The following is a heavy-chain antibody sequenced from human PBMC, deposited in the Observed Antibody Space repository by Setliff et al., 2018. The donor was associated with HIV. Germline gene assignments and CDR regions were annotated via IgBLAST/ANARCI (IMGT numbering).Heavy chain of an antibody. CDR1: GFTFSNAW. V-gene: IGHV3-15*01. CDR2: IKSKTDGGTT. Sequence: LRLSCAASGFTFSNAWMSWVRQAPGKGLEWVGRIKSKTDGGTTDYAAPVKGRFTISRDISENALYLQIDSLRPEDTAVYYCARLRLYNSALDYWGQGTLVTVSS. J-gene: IGHJ4*02. D-gene: IGHD2-21*02. CDR3: ARLRLYNSALDY.